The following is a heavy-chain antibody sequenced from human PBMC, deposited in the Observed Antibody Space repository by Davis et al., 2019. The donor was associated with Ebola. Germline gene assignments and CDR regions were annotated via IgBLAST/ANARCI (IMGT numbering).Heavy chain of an antibody. CDR2: INAGNGNT. D-gene: IGHD1-26*01. CDR3: ARDRYSVGVTNYLGY. J-gene: IGHJ4*02. V-gene: IGHV1-3*01. CDR1: GYIFTSYA. Sequence: ASVKVSCKASGYIFTSYAMHWVRQAPGQRLEWMGWINAGNGNTKYSQKFQGRVTMTRDTSTSTVYMELSSLRSEDTAVYYCARDRYSVGVTNYLGYWGQGTLVTVSS.